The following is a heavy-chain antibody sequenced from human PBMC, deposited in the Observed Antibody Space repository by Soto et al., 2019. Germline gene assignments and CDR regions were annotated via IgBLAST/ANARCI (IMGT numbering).Heavy chain of an antibody. J-gene: IGHJ1*01. V-gene: IGHV4-31*03. Sequence: SETLSLTCTVSGGSISSGGYYWSWIRQHPGKGLEWIGYIYYSWSTYYNPALKSRVTISVYTSKNQFSLKLSSVTAADTAVYYCARALAYCGGDCYSEYFQHWGQGTLVTVSS. CDR2: IYYSWST. CDR3: ARALAYCGGDCYSEYFQH. D-gene: IGHD2-21*02. CDR1: GGSISSGGYY.